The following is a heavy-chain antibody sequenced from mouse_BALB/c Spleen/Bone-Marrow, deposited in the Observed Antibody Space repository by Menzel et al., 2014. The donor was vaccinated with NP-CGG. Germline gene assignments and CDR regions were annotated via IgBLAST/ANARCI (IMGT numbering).Heavy chain of an antibody. Sequence: DVHLVESGAELVKPGASVKLSCTASGFNIRDTYLHWVKQRPEQGLEWIGRIDSANDNTKYDPKFQGKATITADTSSNTAYLQLSSLTSEDTAVYYCSRPSCPWGQGTSVTVTS. CDR3: SRPSCP. CDR1: GFNIRDTY. V-gene: IGHV14-3*02. CDR2: IDSANDNT. J-gene: IGHJ4*01.